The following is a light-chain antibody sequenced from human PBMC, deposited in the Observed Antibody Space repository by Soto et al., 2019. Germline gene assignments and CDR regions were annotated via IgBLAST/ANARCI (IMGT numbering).Light chain of an antibody. V-gene: IGKV3-20*01. Sequence: EVVLTQSPGTLSLSPGERATLSCRASQSVSSTYLAWYQQKPGQSPRLLIYSTSSRATGIPDRFSGSGSGTDFTLPISRLEPEDFAVYYCQQYGRSPNTFGQGTKLEI. CDR2: STS. CDR3: QQYGRSPNT. J-gene: IGKJ2*01. CDR1: QSVSSTY.